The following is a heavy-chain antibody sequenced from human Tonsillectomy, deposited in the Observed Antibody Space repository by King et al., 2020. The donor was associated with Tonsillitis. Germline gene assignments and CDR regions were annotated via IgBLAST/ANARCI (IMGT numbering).Heavy chain of an antibody. Sequence: ITLKESGPTVLKPTQTLTVTCTFSGFSLTTDGVGVGWIRQPPGKAPEWLGIIYWDDDRRYSPSLQSRLTITKDTSQNQVVLTLTNVDPVDTATYFCAHLDRWLYNFDYRGQGTLVPGS. J-gene: IGHJ4*02. CDR3: AHLDRWLYNFDY. CDR2: IYWDDDR. V-gene: IGHV2-5*02. CDR1: GFSLTTDGVG. D-gene: IGHD5-12*01.